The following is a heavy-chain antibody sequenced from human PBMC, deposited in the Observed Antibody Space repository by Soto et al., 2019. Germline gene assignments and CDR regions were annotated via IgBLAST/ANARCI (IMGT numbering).Heavy chain of an antibody. J-gene: IGHJ4*02. CDR3: ARGGGSDFDY. CDR2: ISAYNGNT. Sequence: ASVKVSCKDSGYTLTSYARQWVRQAPGQGLEWMGWISAYNGNTDYAQKLQGRVTMTTDTSTSTAYMELRSLRSDDTAVYYCARGGGSDFDYWGQGTLVTVSS. D-gene: IGHD1-26*01. CDR1: GYTLTSYA. V-gene: IGHV1-18*01.